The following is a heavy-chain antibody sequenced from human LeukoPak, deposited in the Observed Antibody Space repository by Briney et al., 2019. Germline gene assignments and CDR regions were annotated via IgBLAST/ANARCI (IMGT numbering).Heavy chain of an antibody. V-gene: IGHV4-30-2*01. D-gene: IGHD3-22*01. J-gene: IGHJ3*02. Sequence: PSQTLSLTCAVSGGSISSGSYSWSWIRQPPGKGLEWIGYIYHSGSTYYNPSLKSRVTISVDRSKNQFSLKLSSVTAADTAVYYCARGFSYYYDSSAKRAFDIWGQGTMVTVSS. CDR3: ARGFSYYYDSSAKRAFDI. CDR1: GGSISSGSYS. CDR2: IYHSGST.